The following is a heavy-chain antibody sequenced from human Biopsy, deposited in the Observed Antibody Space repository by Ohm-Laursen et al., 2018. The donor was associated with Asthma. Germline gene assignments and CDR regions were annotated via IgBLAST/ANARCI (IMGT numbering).Heavy chain of an antibody. CDR1: GFTFSHYN. CDR3: ASVGAELPTELDY. D-gene: IGHD1-14*01. CDR2: ITDTSRYI. J-gene: IGHJ4*02. V-gene: IGHV3-21*01. Sequence: SLRLSCSASGFTFSHYNMNWVRQAPGKGLEWVSSITDTSRYIKYADSVKGRFTISRDNAKNSLYLQMNSLRAEDTAVYYCASVGAELPTELDYWGPGTLVTVSS.